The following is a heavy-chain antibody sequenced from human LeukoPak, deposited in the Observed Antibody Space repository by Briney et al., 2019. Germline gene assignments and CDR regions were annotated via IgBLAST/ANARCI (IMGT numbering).Heavy chain of an antibody. J-gene: IGHJ4*02. Sequence: PSETLSLTCAVSGGSIRSYFWSWIRQPPGKGLEGIGFMSYSGINNYNLSLKGRVTISLDTSRNQFSLRLNSVTAADTAFYYCTREEGAWGYGSSGFDSWGQGILVTVSS. CDR1: GGSIRSYF. CDR3: TREEGAWGYGSSGFDS. CDR2: MSYSGIN. D-gene: IGHD3-10*01. V-gene: IGHV4-59*13.